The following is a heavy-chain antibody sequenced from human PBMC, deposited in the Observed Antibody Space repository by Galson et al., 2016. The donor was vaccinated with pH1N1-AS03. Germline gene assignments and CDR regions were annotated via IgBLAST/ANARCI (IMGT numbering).Heavy chain of an antibody. CDR2: INPSSGGT. D-gene: IGHD3-10*01. J-gene: IGHJ4*02. V-gene: IGHV1-2*02. CDR1: GYTFSDYY. Sequence: SVKVSCKASGYTFSDYYVHWVRQAPGQELEWMGWINPSSGGTKYAQKFQGRVTMTRDTSISTAFMELSRLTSDDTALYFCARGGGGSLDYWGQGTLVPVSS. CDR3: ARGGGGSLDY.